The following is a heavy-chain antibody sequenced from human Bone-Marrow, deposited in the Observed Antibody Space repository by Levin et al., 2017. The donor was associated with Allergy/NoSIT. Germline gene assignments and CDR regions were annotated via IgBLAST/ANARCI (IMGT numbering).Heavy chain of an antibody. V-gene: IGHV3-23*01. J-gene: IGHJ4*02. D-gene: IGHD6-19*01. CDR3: ARAGPYYLDY. CDR2: ISSGGDET. CDR1: GFTFSSFA. Sequence: PGGSLRLSCAASGFTFSSFAMTWVRQTPGKGLECVSSISSGGDETLYADSVKGRFTISRDNSKNTLYLEVSSLRAEDTAVYYCARAGPYYLDYWGQGTLVTVSS.